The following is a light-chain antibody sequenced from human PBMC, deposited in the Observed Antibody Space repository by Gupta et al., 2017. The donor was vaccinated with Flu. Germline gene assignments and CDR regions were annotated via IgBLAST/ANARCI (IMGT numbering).Light chain of an antibody. CDR2: DAS. V-gene: IGKV3-11*01. Sequence: ERATLSCRASQSVSHYLAWYQQKPGQAPRLLIYDASTRATGIPARFSGSGSGTDFTLTISSLESEDFAVYYSQQRSNRPPYTFGQGTKLQIK. CDR3: QQRSNRPPYT. CDR1: QSVSHY. J-gene: IGKJ2*01.